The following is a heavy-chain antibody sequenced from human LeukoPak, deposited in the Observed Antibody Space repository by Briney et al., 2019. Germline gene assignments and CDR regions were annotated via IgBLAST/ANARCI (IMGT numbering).Heavy chain of an antibody. CDR2: ITSGVGIT. CDR1: GFTFSNFG. D-gene: IGHD4-17*01. J-gene: IGHJ4*02. V-gene: IGHV3-23*01. CDR3: ARVRGPGDY. Sequence: PGGSLRLSCTASGFTFSNFGMNWVRQAPGKGLEWVSIITSGVGITYYADSVKGRFTISRDNSKNTLYLQMNSLRAEDTAVYYCARVRGPGDYWGQGTLVTVSS.